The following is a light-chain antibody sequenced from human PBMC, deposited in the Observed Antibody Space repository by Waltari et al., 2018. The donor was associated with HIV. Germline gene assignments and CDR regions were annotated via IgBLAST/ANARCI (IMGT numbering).Light chain of an antibody. CDR2: DDI. Sequence: SSVLTQPPSVSVAPGQTAGITWGGDNIRNRRWHGYQQKPGQAPVMVVYDDIDRPSGIPERFSGSRSGNTATLTISRVEVGDEDDYYCQVWDTNSDHRVFGGGTKLTVL. CDR3: QVWDTNSDHRV. J-gene: IGLJ2*01. V-gene: IGLV3-21*02. CDR1: NIRNRR.